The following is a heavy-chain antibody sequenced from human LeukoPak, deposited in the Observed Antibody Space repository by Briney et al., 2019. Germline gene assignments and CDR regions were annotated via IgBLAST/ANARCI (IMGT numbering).Heavy chain of an antibody. V-gene: IGHV1-8*01. CDR3: ARGVGYCSGGSCYYTTVYNWFDP. CDR2: MNPNSGNT. J-gene: IGHJ5*02. Sequence: ASVKVSCKASGYTFTSYDINWVRQATGQGLEWMGWMNPNSGNTGYAQKFQGRVTMTRNTSISTAYMELSSLRSEDTAVYYCARGVGYCSGGSCYYTTVYNWFDPWGQGTLVTASS. D-gene: IGHD2-15*01. CDR1: GYTFTSYD.